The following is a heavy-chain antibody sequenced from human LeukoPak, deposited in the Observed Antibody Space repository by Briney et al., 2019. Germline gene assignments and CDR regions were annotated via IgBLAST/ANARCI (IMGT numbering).Heavy chain of an antibody. V-gene: IGHV4-4*07. J-gene: IGHJ4*02. CDR1: GASFNYYY. CDR2: VYLGGST. CDR3: ARDHCDDAACYPFDR. D-gene: IGHD2-21*01. Sequence: SETLSLTCNVSGASFNYYYWSWTRQPAGKGLEWIGRVYLGGSTNYNPSLKSRVMMSLDKANNQFSLRLSSVTAADTATYYCARDHCDDAACYPFDRWGQGTLVTVSS.